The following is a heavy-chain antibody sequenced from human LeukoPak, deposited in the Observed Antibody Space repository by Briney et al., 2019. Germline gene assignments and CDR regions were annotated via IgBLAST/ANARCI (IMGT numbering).Heavy chain of an antibody. CDR3: ARGGKLEPTALAS. D-gene: IGHD2-21*02. CDR2: IKQDGSEK. J-gene: IGHJ5*02. CDR1: GFTFSSRDW. Sequence: QAGGSLRLSCVASGFTFSSRDWMTWVRQAPGKGLEWVANIKQDGSEKNYVDSVKGRFTISRDNANRMLSLHINSLRVEDSAIYYCARGGKLEPTALASWGQGSLVVVSS. V-gene: IGHV3-7*01.